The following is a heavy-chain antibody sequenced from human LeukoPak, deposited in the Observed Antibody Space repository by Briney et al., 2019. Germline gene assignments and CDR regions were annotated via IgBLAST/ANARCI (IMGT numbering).Heavy chain of an antibody. Sequence: GASVKVSCKASGYTFTSYYMHWVRQAPGQGLEWMGIINPSGGSTSYAQKFQGRVTMTRDMSTSTVYMELSSLRAEDMAVYYCAKDGGQGADYWGQGTLVSVSS. CDR1: GYTFTSYY. CDR2: INPSGGST. V-gene: IGHV1-46*01. CDR3: AKDGGQGADY. D-gene: IGHD3-16*01. J-gene: IGHJ4*02.